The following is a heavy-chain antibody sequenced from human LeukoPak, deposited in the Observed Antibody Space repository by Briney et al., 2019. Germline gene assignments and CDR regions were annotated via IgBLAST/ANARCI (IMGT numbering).Heavy chain of an antibody. J-gene: IGHJ4*02. D-gene: IGHD3-16*01. V-gene: IGHV3-7*01. Sequence: PGGSLRLSCAACAFMFSRCWMSWVRQARGKGREWVANIKEDGSQKYFGDSVKGRFTISRDNDKNTVYLEMNGLRAEDTAVYFCARDGFGLIALDYWGQGILVIVSS. CDR1: AFMFSRCW. CDR2: IKEDGSQK. CDR3: ARDGFGLIALDY.